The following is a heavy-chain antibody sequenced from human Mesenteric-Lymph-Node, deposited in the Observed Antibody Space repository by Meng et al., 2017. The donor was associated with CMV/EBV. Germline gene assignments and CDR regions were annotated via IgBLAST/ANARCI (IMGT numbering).Heavy chain of an antibody. CDR3: AREVAGAGPAFDY. Sequence: LSLTCAASGFTFSSYEMNWVRQAPGKGLEWISYISSSGSTIYYADSVKGRFTISRDNAKNSLYLRMNSLRAEDTAVYYCAREVAGAGPAFDYWGQGTLVTVSS. CDR2: ISSSGSTI. D-gene: IGHD6-13*01. V-gene: IGHV3-48*03. CDR1: GFTFSSYE. J-gene: IGHJ4*02.